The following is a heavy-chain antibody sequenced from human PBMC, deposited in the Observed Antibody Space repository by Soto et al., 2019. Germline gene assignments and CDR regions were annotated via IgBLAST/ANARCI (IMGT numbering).Heavy chain of an antibody. V-gene: IGHV1-2*02. Sequence: QMQLVQSGAEVKKPGASVRVSCKALENTFGDFFIHWVRQAPGQGLEWMGWINPKTGTTNYNQKCPGMLTTNRHKSLDTPYMDLVNPSIDDTSLFFCTRTKYNRPCHDLHFHSWTQGTLVTVPS. CDR2: INPKTGTT. J-gene: IGHJ4*02. CDR3: TRTKYNRPCHDLHFHS. CDR1: ENTFGDFF. D-gene: IGHD1-20*01.